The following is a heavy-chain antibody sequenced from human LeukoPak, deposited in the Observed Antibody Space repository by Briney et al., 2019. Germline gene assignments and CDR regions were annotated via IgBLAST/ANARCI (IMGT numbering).Heavy chain of an antibody. D-gene: IGHD5-24*01. V-gene: IGHV3-23*01. J-gene: IGHJ4*02. CDR2: ISGSGSST. CDR1: GFTFSSYA. Sequence: GGSLRLSCAASGFTFSSYAMSWVRQAPGKGLEWVSAISGSGSSTYYADSVKGRFTISRDNSKNTLYLQMNSLRAEDTAVYYRAKAVEMATIPFDYWGQGTLVTVSS. CDR3: AKAVEMATIPFDY.